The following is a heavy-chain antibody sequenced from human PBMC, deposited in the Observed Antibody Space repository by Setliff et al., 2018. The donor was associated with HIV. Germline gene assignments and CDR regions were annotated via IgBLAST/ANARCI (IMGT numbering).Heavy chain of an antibody. Sequence: PSETLSLTCAVSGVSISSSSYFWGWIRRPPGTGLDWFGSIYFSGSTYYNPSLESRVTISMDTSKNQFSLKLTSVTAADTAVYYCARHPRHYNILTGYRYYMDVWGKGTTVTVSS. D-gene: IGHD3-9*01. J-gene: IGHJ6*03. CDR3: ARHPRHYNILTGYRYYMDV. V-gene: IGHV4-39*01. CDR1: GVSISSSSYF. CDR2: IYFSGST.